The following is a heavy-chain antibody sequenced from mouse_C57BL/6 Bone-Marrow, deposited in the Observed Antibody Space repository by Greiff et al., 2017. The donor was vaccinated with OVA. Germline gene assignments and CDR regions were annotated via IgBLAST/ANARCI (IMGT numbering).Heavy chain of an antibody. CDR3: ARSGWLLPRD. J-gene: IGHJ2*01. CDR2: IDPSDSYT. CDR1: GYTFTSYW. Sequence: VQLQQPGAELVRPGTSVKLSCKASGYTFTSYWMHWVKQRPGQGLEWIGVIDPSDSYTNYNQKFKGKATLTVDTSSSTAYTQLSSLTSEDSAVYYCARSGWLLPRDWGQGTTLTVSS. D-gene: IGHD2-3*01. V-gene: IGHV1-59*01.